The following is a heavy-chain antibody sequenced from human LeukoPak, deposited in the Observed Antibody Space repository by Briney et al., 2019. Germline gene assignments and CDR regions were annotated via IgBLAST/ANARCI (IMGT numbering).Heavy chain of an antibody. Sequence: ASVKVSCKASGYTFTGYYMHWVRQAPGQGLEWMGWINPNSGGTKYAQKFQGRVTMTMDTSISTAYMELSRLRSDDTAVYYCAKDQVVVPAATRYYYYGMDVWGQGTTVTVSS. J-gene: IGHJ6*02. D-gene: IGHD2-2*01. V-gene: IGHV1-2*02. CDR2: INPNSGGT. CDR3: AKDQVVVPAATRYYYYGMDV. CDR1: GYTFTGYY.